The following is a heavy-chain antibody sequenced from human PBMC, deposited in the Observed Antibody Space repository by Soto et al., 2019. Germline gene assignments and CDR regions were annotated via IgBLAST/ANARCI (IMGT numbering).Heavy chain of an antibody. Sequence: SETLSLTCIVSGASVTSPEHYWTWIRQSPGKGLEWIGYIYYGGSTVYNPSLKGRSTVSLDTSKNQFSLNLTSVTAADTAVYLCDRGRYCLSGDCFPNWFDPWGPGTLVTV. J-gene: IGHJ5*02. CDR1: GASVTSPEHY. CDR3: DRGRYCLSGDCFPNWFDP. V-gene: IGHV4-30-4*01. D-gene: IGHD2-21*02. CDR2: IYYGGST.